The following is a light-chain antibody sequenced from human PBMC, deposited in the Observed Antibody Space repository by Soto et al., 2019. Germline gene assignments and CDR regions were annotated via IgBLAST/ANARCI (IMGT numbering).Light chain of an antibody. J-gene: IGKJ1*01. Sequence: EIVMTQSPAALSVSPGERATLSCRASQSVSGNLAWYQQKPGQAPRLLIYGASTRATGIPARFSGSGSGTEFTLTISSLQSEDFAVYYCQQYNNWPPWTFGQGTKVEIK. CDR3: QQYNNWPPWT. V-gene: IGKV3-15*01. CDR1: QSVSGN. CDR2: GAS.